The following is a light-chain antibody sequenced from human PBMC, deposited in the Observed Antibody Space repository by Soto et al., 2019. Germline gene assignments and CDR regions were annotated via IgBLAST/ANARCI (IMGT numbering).Light chain of an antibody. CDR2: AAS. CDR1: QTISSY. J-gene: IGKJ2*01. V-gene: IGKV1-39*01. CDR3: QQSHSIPYT. Sequence: DIQMTQSPSSLSASVGDRVTITCRASQTISSYFNWYQQKPGKAPKLLIYAASILQNGVPSRFSGSGSGTDFTLTISSLQPEDFASYYCQQSHSIPYTFGQGTKLEIK.